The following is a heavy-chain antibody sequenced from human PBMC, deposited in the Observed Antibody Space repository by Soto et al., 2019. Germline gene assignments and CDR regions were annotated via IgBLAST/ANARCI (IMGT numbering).Heavy chain of an antibody. D-gene: IGHD2-21*01. J-gene: IGHJ6*02. Sequence: GGSLRLSCSASGFTFSIYAMHWVRQAPGKGLEYVSSISTNGGSTDYADSVKGRFTISRDNSKNTVYLQMSSLRVEDTAVYYCARGDFGYGMDVWGQGTTVTVSS. CDR2: ISTNGGST. CDR1: GFTFSIYA. CDR3: ARGDFGYGMDV. V-gene: IGHV3-64D*06.